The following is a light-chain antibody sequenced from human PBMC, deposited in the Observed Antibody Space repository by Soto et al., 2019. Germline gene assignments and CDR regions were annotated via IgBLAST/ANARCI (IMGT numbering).Light chain of an antibody. V-gene: IGKV1-27*01. CDR2: AAS. J-gene: IGKJ3*01. CDR3: KKYSSVPV. CDR1: QGIRNF. Sequence: DIQMTQSPTSLSASVGDRVTITCRASQGIRNFVAWYQQKPGKAPKLLIYAASTLQSGVPSRFRGSGSGTDFTLTITSLQPEDVATYSGKKYSSVPVFGPGTKVEIK.